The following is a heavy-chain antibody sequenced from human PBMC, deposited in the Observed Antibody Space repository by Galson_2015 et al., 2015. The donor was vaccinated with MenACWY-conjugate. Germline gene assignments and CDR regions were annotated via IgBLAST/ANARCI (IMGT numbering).Heavy chain of an antibody. CDR2: IYSNGRT. CDR3: ARTRLTIFGAFIPGDNWFDP. CDR1: SGAFNMGGFY. D-gene: IGHD3-3*01. J-gene: IGHJ5*02. Sequence: TLSLTCAVSSGAFNMGGFYWSWLRQPPGKGLEWIGYIYSNGRTSYNPSVKSCLIMSLDTAEHQVCLRLTSVTAADTAVYYWARTRLTIFGAFIPGDNWFDPWGQGTLVTVSS. V-gene: IGHV4-31*11.